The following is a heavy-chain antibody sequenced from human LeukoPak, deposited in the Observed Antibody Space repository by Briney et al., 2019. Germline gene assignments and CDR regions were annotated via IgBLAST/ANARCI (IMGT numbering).Heavy chain of an antibody. Sequence: SETLSVTCTVSGGSISSYYWSWIRQPAGKGVEWIGRIYTSGSTNYNPSLKSRVTMSVDTSKNQISLKLSSVTAADTAVYYCARGLCSSTSCNYYYYYMDVWGKGTTVTVSS. CDR2: IYTSGST. D-gene: IGHD2-2*01. J-gene: IGHJ6*03. CDR1: GGSISSYY. V-gene: IGHV4-4*07. CDR3: ARGLCSSTSCNYYYYYMDV.